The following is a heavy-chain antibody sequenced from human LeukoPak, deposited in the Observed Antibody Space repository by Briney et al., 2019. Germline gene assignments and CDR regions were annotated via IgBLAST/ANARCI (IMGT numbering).Heavy chain of an antibody. CDR1: GGSISSGSYY. J-gene: IGHJ3*02. Sequence: SQTLSPTCTVSGGSISSGSYYWSWIRQPAGKGLEWIGRIYTSGSTNYNPSLKSRVTISVDTSKNQFSLKLSSVTAADTAVYYCARTTKYYYDSSLSAFDIWGQGTMVTVSS. CDR3: ARTTKYYYDSSLSAFDI. V-gene: IGHV4-61*02. D-gene: IGHD3-22*01. CDR2: IYTSGST.